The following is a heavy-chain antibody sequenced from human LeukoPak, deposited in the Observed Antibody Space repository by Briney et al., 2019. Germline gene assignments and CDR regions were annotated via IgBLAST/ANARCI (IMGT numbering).Heavy chain of an antibody. CDR1: GFTFSSYI. D-gene: IGHD3-22*01. Sequence: PGVSLRLSCADSGFTFSSYIMNWVRQAPGKGLEWVSSITSARNYMYYADSVKGRFTISRDRAKNSLYLQMNSLRAEDTAVYYCAAGNYYERWGQGTLVTVSS. J-gene: IGHJ4*02. CDR2: ITSARNYM. V-gene: IGHV3-21*01. CDR3: AAGNYYER.